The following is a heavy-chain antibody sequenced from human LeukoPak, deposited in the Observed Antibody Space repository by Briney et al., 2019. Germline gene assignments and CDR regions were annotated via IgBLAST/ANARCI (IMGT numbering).Heavy chain of an antibody. J-gene: IGHJ4*02. D-gene: IGHD5-24*01. CDR2: IKSKTDGGTT. Sequence: GGSLRLSCAASGFTFSDHYMDWVRQAPGTGLEWVGRIKSKTDGGTTDYAAPVKGRFTISRDDSKNTVYLQINSRKTEDTAVYFCTRGGWLRYYFDYWGQGTLVTVSS. V-gene: IGHV3-15*01. CDR3: TRGGWLRYYFDY. CDR1: GFTFSDHY.